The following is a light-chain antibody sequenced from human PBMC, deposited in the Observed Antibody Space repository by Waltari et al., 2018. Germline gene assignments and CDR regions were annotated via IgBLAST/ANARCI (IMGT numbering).Light chain of an antibody. CDR2: DVS. CDR3: NSYTSSRTWV. J-gene: IGLJ3*02. Sequence: QSALTQPASVSGSHGQSIPISCTGTSSDVGGYQSVSWYQQHPGKAPKLIIYDVSTRPAGTSNRCSGSKSGNTASLTISGLQAEDEANDYCNSYTSSRTWVFGGGTKLTVL. V-gene: IGLV2-14*03. CDR1: SSDVGGYQS.